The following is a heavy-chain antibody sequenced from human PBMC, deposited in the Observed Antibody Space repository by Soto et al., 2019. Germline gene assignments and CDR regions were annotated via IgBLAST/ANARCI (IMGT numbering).Heavy chain of an antibody. CDR2: IYPGDSDT. CDR1: GYSFTSYW. Sequence: PGESLKISCKGSGYSFTSYWIGWVRQMPGKGLEWMGIIYPGDSDTRYSPSFQGPVTISADKSISTAYLQWSSLKASDTAMYYSAIVDSSGYYPAEYFQHWGQGTLVTVSS. V-gene: IGHV5-51*01. CDR3: AIVDSSGYYPAEYFQH. D-gene: IGHD3-22*01. J-gene: IGHJ1*01.